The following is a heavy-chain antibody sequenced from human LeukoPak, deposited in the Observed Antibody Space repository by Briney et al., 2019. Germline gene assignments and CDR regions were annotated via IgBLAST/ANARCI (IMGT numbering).Heavy chain of an antibody. Sequence: SETLSLTCTVSGGSISSYYWSWIRQPPGQGLEWIGYIYYSGSTNYNPPLKSRVTISVDTSKNQFSLKLSSVTAADTAVYYCARVHYGSGSYFDYWGQGTLVTVSS. CDR2: IYYSGST. D-gene: IGHD3-10*01. CDR3: ARVHYGSGSYFDY. CDR1: GGSISSYY. J-gene: IGHJ4*02. V-gene: IGHV4-59*01.